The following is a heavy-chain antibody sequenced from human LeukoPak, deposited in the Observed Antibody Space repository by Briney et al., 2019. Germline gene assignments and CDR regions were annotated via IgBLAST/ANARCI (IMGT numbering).Heavy chain of an antibody. CDR2: MYYSGNT. D-gene: IGHD5-12*01. Sequence: SETLSLTCTVSGGSVSSGSYYWNWIRQPPGKGLEWIGCMYYSGNTNYNPSLKSRVTISVDTSKNQFSLKLSSVTAADTAVYYCARDRVGSGYDADDAFDIWGQGTMVTVSS. CDR1: GGSVSSGSYY. J-gene: IGHJ3*02. CDR3: ARDRVGSGYDADDAFDI. V-gene: IGHV4-61*01.